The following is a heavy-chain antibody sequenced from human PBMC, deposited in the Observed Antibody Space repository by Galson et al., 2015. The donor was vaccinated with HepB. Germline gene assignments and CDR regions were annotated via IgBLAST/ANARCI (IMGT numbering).Heavy chain of an antibody. CDR1: GFAFSNAW. D-gene: IGHD3-22*01. Sequence: SLRLSCAASGFAFSNAWMNWVRQAPGKGLEWVGRIKSNTDGGTTDYAAPVKGRFTISRDDSNNMLYLQMNSLKPEDTAVYYCTTAQGKIGRNYYDPTGAFDIWGHGTMVTVSS. CDR3: TTAQGKIGRNYYDPTGAFDI. J-gene: IGHJ3*02. CDR2: IKSNTDGGTT. V-gene: IGHV3-15*07.